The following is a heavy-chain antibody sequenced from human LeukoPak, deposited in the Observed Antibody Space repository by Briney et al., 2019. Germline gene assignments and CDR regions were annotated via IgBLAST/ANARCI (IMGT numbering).Heavy chain of an antibody. CDR2: ISGSGGST. CDR3: ARAGIFELVGTRLIWGPDPSGKNAFDI. V-gene: IGHV3-23*01. J-gene: IGHJ3*02. CDR1: GFTFSSYA. D-gene: IGHD1-14*01. Sequence: GGSLRLSCAASGFTFSSYAMSWVRQAPGKGLEWVSAISGSGGSTYYADSVKGRFTISRDNSKNTLYLQMNSLRAEDTAVYYCARAGIFELVGTRLIWGPDPSGKNAFDIWGQGTMVTVSS.